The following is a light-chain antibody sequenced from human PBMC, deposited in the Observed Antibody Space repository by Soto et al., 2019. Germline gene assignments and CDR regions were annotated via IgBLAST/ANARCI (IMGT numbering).Light chain of an antibody. CDR3: SSYTSSSVV. J-gene: IGLJ2*01. V-gene: IGLV2-14*01. Sequence: QSALTQPASVSGSPGQWITISCTGTSSDVGGYNYVSWYQQHPGKAPKLMIYDVSNRPSGVSNRFSGSKSGNTASLTISGLQAEDEADYYCSSYTSSSVVFGGGTKVTVL. CDR2: DVS. CDR1: SSDVGGYNY.